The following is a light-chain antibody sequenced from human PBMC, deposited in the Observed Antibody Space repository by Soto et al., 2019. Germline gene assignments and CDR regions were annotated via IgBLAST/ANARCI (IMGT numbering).Light chain of an antibody. CDR2: DVT. Sequence: QSPLTQPRSVSVSPGQSVTISCSGTSIDVDDYVSWYQQHPGKAPKVIIYDVTERPSGVPDRFSGSKSGNAASLTVSGLQAEDEADYYCCAHVGSSTYVFGSGTKVTVL. CDR1: SIDVDDY. J-gene: IGLJ1*01. CDR3: CAHVGSSTYV. V-gene: IGLV2-11*01.